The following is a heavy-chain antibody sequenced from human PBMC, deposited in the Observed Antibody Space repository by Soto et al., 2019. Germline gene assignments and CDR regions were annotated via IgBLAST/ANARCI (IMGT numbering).Heavy chain of an antibody. CDR3: ATEGISPYSDYGMDV. CDR2: IIPIFGTA. D-gene: IGHD2-15*01. V-gene: IGHV1-69*12. Sequence: QVQLVQSGAEVKKPGSSVKVSCKASGGTFSSYAISWVRQAPGQGLEWMGGIIPIFGTANYAQKFQGRVTITADESTSTAYIELSSLRSEDTTAYYCATEGISPYSDYGMDVWGQGTTVTVSS. J-gene: IGHJ6*02. CDR1: GGTFSSYA.